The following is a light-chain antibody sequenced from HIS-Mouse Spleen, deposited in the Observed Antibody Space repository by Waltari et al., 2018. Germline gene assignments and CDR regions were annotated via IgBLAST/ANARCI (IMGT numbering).Light chain of an antibody. J-gene: IGLJ2*01. Sequence: SYELTQPPSVSVSPGQTARITCSGDALPKKYAYWYQKKSGQAPVMVIDEDSKGPSGIPGGCSGSSSGTMATLTISGAQVEDEADYDGYSTDSSGNHRLFGGGTKLTVL. CDR2: EDS. V-gene: IGLV3-10*01. CDR3: YSTDSSGNHRL. CDR1: ALPKKY.